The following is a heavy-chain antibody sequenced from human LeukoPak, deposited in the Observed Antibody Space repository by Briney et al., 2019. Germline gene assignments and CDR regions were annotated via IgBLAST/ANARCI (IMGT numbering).Heavy chain of an antibody. CDR2: IYTSGST. CDR3: ARDPIFGVVISGYYYYGMDV. D-gene: IGHD3-3*01. J-gene: IGHJ6*02. V-gene: IGHV4-61*02. CDR1: GGSVSSGSYY. Sequence: SETLSLTCTVSGGSVSSGSYYWSWIRQPAGKGLEWIGRIYTSGSTNYNPSLKSRVTMSVDTSKNQFSLKLSSVTAADTAVYYCARDPIFGVVISGYYYYGMDVWGQGTTVTVSS.